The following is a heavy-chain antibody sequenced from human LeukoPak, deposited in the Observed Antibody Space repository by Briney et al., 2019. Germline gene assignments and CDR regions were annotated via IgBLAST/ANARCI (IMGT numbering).Heavy chain of an antibody. D-gene: IGHD4-17*01. V-gene: IGHV3-21*01. J-gene: IGHJ4*02. CDR2: ISSSSSYI. Sequence: GGSLRLSCAASGFTFSSYSMNWVRQAPGKGLGWVSSISSSSSYIYYADSVKGRFTISRDNAKNSLYLQMNSLRAEDTAVYYSARDPPGGDYVFDYWGQGTLVTASS. CDR1: GFTFSSYS. CDR3: ARDPPGGDYVFDY.